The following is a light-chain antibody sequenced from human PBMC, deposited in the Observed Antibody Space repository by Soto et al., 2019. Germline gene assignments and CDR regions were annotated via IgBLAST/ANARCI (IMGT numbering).Light chain of an antibody. CDR1: QGIRND. J-gene: IGKJ1*01. CDR2: AAS. Sequence: SHMPTYTSSLSASVGDRVTMTCRASQGIRNDLGWYQQKPGKAPKLLIYAASSLQSGVPSRFSGSGSGTDFTLTISSLQPEDFATYYCLQDYNYPWTFGQGTKVDIK. V-gene: IGKV1-6*01. CDR3: LQDYNYPWT.